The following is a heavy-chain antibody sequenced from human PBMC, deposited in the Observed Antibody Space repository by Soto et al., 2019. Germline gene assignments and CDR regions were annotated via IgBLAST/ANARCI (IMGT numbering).Heavy chain of an antibody. J-gene: IGHJ6*04. Sequence: QVQLVQSGAEVKKPGASVKVSCKASGYAFSEYYIHWMRQAPGQGLEWLGWINPNSGSTKSAQKCQGWVTRTRDISIRTGYIEISRLKSDDTAVYYCERESGGATAPLGYDYFFMVGWGKGTTVTVSS. D-gene: IGHD5-12*01. CDR1: GYAFSEYY. CDR2: INPNSGST. V-gene: IGHV1-2*04. CDR3: ERESGGATAPLGYDYFFMVG.